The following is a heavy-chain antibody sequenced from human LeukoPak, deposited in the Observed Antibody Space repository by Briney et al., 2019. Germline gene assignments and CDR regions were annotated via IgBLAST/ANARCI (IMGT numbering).Heavy chain of an antibody. D-gene: IGHD2-21*02. Sequence: ASVKVSCKASGYTFTSYDINWVRQATGRGLEWMGWMNPNSGNTGYAQKFQGRVTMTRNTSISTAYMELSSLRSEDTAVYYRASSCGGDCYYRAFDIWGQGTMVTVSS. CDR1: GYTFTSYD. CDR2: MNPNSGNT. J-gene: IGHJ3*02. CDR3: ASSCGGDCYYRAFDI. V-gene: IGHV1-8*01.